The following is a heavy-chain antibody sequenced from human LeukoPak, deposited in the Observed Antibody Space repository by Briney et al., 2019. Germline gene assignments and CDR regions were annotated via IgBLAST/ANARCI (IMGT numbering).Heavy chain of an antibody. J-gene: IGHJ3*02. CDR1: GSSISSYY. V-gene: IGHV4-4*07. CDR3: ARGDSSGWFDAFDI. D-gene: IGHD6-19*01. CDR2: IYTSGST. Sequence: PSETLSLTCTVSGSSISSYYWSWIRQPAGKGLEWIGRIYTSGSTNYNPSLKSRVTMSVDTSKNQFSLKLSSVTAADTAVYYCARGDSSGWFDAFDIWGQGTMVTVSS.